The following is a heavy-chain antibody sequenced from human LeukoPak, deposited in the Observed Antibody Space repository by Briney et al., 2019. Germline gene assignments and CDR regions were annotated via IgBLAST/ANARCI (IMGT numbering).Heavy chain of an antibody. Sequence: SETLSLTCTVSGGSISSYYWSWIRQPPGKGLEWIGYIYYSGSTNYNPSLKSRVTMSVDTSKNQFSLKLSSVTAADTAVYYCARDLYCSSTSCYRYYYYYMDVWGKGTTVTVSS. J-gene: IGHJ6*03. CDR1: GGSISSYY. CDR3: ARDLYCSSTSCYRYYYYYMDV. CDR2: IYYSGST. D-gene: IGHD2-2*01. V-gene: IGHV4-59*12.